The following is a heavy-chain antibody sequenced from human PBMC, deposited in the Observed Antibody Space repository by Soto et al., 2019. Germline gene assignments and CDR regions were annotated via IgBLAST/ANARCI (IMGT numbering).Heavy chain of an antibody. CDR2: ISSSSSYI. D-gene: IGHD2-15*01. CDR1: GFTFSSYS. CDR3: ARDSRGGMPHSMDV. V-gene: IGHV3-21*01. J-gene: IGHJ6*02. Sequence: PGGSLRLSCAASGFTFSSYSMNWVRQAPGKGLEWVSSISSSSSYIYYADSVKGRFTISRDNAKNSLYLQMNSLRAEDTAVYYCARDSRGGMPHSMDVWGQGTTVTVSS.